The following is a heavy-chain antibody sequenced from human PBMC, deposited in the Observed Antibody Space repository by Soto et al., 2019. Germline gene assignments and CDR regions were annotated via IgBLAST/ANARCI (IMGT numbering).Heavy chain of an antibody. CDR3: ARLANDYGDYESLDY. CDR1: GFTFSSYG. V-gene: IGHV3-33*01. J-gene: IGHJ4*02. D-gene: IGHD4-17*01. Sequence: QVQLVESGGGVVQPGRSLRLSCAASGFTFSSYGMQWVRQAPGKGLEWVAVIWYDGSNKYYADSVKGRFTISRDNSKNTLYLQMNSLRAEDTAVYYCARLANDYGDYESLDYWGQGTLVTVSS. CDR2: IWYDGSNK.